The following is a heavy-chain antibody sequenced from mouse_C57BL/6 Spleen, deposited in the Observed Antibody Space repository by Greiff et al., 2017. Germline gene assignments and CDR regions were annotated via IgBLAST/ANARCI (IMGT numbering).Heavy chain of an antibody. V-gene: IGHV1-72*01. CDR3: ARSGIYYYGSSDGYAMDY. Sequence: QVQLKQPGAELVKPGASVQLSCKASGYTFTSYWMHWVKQRPGRGLEWLGRIDPNSGGTKYNEKFKSKATLTVDKPSSTAYMQLSSLTSEDSAVYYCARSGIYYYGSSDGYAMDYWGQGTSVTVSS. CDR2: IDPNSGGT. D-gene: IGHD1-1*01. CDR1: GYTFTSYW. J-gene: IGHJ4*01.